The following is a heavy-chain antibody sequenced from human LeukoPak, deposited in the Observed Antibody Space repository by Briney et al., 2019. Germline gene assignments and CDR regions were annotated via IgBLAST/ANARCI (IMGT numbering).Heavy chain of an antibody. D-gene: IGHD6-19*01. Sequence: PGGSLRLSCAASGFTFSSYEMNWVRQAPGKGLEWVSYISSSGSTIYYADSVKGRFTISRDNAKNSLYLQMNSLRAEDTAVYYCARDGPIAVAGTGFDYWGQGTLVTVSS. J-gene: IGHJ4*02. CDR3: ARDGPIAVAGTGFDY. V-gene: IGHV3-48*03. CDR2: ISSSGSTI. CDR1: GFTFSSYE.